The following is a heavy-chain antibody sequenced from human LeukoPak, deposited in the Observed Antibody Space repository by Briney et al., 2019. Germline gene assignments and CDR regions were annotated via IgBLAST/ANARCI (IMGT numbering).Heavy chain of an antibody. Sequence: SETLSLTCTVSSGSIGNYFWSWIRQPPGKGLEWIGYMYYSGSTSYNPSLKSRVTISVDTSKNQFSLTLSSLTAADTAVYYCVKDRGNHVTDYWGQGTLVTVSS. J-gene: IGHJ4*02. CDR1: SGSIGNYF. V-gene: IGHV4-59*01. CDR3: VKDRGNHVTDY. CDR2: MYYSGST. D-gene: IGHD1-14*01.